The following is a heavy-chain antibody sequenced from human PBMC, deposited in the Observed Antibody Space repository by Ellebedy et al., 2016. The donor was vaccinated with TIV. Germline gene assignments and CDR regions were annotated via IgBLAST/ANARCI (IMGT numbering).Heavy chain of an antibody. J-gene: IGHJ5*02. CDR1: GYIFTSYD. V-gene: IGHV1-8*01. CDR2: MNPNNGNT. Sequence: AASVQVSCKASGYIFTSYDINWARQATGQGLEWMGWMNPNNGNTEYAQKFQGRFTMTRNTSISTAYMELSSLRSEDTAVYYCAGGSQFDPWGQGTLVTVSS. CDR3: AGGSQFDP.